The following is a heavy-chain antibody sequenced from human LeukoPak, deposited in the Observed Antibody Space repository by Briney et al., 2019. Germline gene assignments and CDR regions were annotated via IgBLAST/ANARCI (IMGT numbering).Heavy chain of an antibody. CDR3: VTGRSIRYLDY. CDR2: VHYSGST. CDR1: GVSIFSSY. J-gene: IGHJ4*02. V-gene: IGHV4-59*12. Sequence: SETLSLTCTVSGVSIFSSYWNWVRQPPGKGLEWIGYVHYSGSTNYNPSLKSRVTISVDTSKSQFSLKLSSATAADTAVYYCVTGRSIRYLDYWGQGTLLTVSS. D-gene: IGHD3-9*01.